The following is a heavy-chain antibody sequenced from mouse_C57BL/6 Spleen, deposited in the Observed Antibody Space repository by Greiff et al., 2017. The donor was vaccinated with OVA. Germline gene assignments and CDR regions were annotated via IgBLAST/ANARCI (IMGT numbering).Heavy chain of an antibody. CDR3: ARRENPHWYFDV. J-gene: IGHJ1*03. V-gene: IGHV1-26*01. Sequence: EVQLQQSGPELVKPGASVKISCKASGYTFTDYYMNWVKQSHGKSLEWIGDINPNNGGTSYNQKFKGKATLTVDKSSSTAYMELRSLTSEDSAVYYCARRENPHWYFDVWGTGTTVTVSS. CDR1: GYTFTDYY. CDR2: INPNNGGT.